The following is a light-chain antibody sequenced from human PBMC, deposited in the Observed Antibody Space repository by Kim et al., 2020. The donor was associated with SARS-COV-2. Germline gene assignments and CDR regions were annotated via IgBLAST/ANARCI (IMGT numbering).Light chain of an antibody. Sequence: QRVTISCTGGSSNIGAGYNVHWYQQLPGTAPKLLIYGNNNRPSGVPDRFSGSNSGTSASLTITGLLAEDEADYYCQSFDSRLTGWAFGGGTQLTVL. CDR2: GNN. CDR1: SSNIGAGYN. CDR3: QSFDSRLTGWA. J-gene: IGLJ3*02. V-gene: IGLV1-40*01.